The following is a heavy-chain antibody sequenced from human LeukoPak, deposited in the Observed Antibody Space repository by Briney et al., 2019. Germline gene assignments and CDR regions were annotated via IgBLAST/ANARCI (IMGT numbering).Heavy chain of an antibody. CDR3: ARRLYYDILTGYYQAPFDY. CDR1: GYTFTGYY. J-gene: IGHJ4*02. Sequence: ASVKVSCKASGYTFTGYYMHWVRQAPGQGLEWMGWINTNSGGTNYAQKFQGRVTMTRDTPISTAYMELSRLRSDDTAVYYCARRLYYDILTGYYQAPFDYWGQGTLVTVSS. D-gene: IGHD3-9*01. CDR2: INTNSGGT. V-gene: IGHV1-2*02.